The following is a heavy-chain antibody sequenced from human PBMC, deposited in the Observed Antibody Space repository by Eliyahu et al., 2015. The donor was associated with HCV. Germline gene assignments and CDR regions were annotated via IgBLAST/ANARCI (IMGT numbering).Heavy chain of an antibody. CDR2: ISSSSSTI. CDR3: ARDLDLDIVATMGRYYYYGMDV. Sequence: EVQLVESGGGLVQPGGSLRLSCAASGFTFSSYSMNWVRQAPGKGLEWVSYISSSSSTIYYADSVKGRFTISRDNAKNSLYLQMNSLRAEDTAVYYCARDLDLDIVATMGRYYYYGMDVWGQGTTVTVSS. V-gene: IGHV3-48*01. CDR1: GFTFSSYS. J-gene: IGHJ6*02. D-gene: IGHD5-12*01.